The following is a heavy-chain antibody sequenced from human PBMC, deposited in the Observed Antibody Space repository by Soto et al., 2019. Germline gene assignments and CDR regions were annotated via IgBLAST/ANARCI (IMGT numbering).Heavy chain of an antibody. Sequence: QVQLVQSGAEVKKPGASVKVSCKASGYTLTSYYMHWVRQAPGQGLAWMGIINPSGGSTSYAQNYQGRITMTRDTSTTTVYMELSSLRSEDTDVYFCARGDYDVLTGYYPLDYWGQGTLVTVSS. CDR3: ARGDYDVLTGYYPLDY. CDR1: GYTLTSYY. V-gene: IGHV1-46*01. J-gene: IGHJ4*02. D-gene: IGHD3-9*01. CDR2: INPSGGST.